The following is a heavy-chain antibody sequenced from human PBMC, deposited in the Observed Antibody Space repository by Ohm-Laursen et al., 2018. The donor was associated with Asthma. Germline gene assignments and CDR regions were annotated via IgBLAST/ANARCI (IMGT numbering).Heavy chain of an antibody. CDR2: ISGSGGST. J-gene: IGHJ5*02. CDR3: AKTQSDPFLNYDILTGYYENWFDP. CDR1: GFTFSSYA. D-gene: IGHD3-9*01. V-gene: IGHV3-23*01. Sequence: SLRLSCTASGFTFSSYAMSWVRQAPGKGLEWVSAISGSGGSTYYADSVKGRFTISRDNSKNTLYLQMNSLRAEDTAVYYCAKTQSDPFLNYDILTGYYENWFDPWGQGTLVTVSS.